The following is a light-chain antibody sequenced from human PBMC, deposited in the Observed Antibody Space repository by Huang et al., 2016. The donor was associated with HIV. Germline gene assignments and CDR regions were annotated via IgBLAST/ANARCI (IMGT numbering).Light chain of an antibody. J-gene: IGKJ2*01. CDR1: QSIGTN. Sequence: EIMMTQSPATLSVSPGDRVTLSCRTSQSIGTNLAWYQQKPGQAPRLLMYGASTRATDIPARFSDRGSGTEFTLTISSLQSEDFAIYSCQHYKTFGRGTKLEIK. V-gene: IGKV3-15*01. CDR3: QHYKT. CDR2: GAS.